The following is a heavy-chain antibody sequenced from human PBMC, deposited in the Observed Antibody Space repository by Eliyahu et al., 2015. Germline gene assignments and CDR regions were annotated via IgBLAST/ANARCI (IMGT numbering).Heavy chain of an antibody. CDR1: GFXFNXXA. Sequence: EVQLLDSGGGLVQPGGSLRLSCAASGFXFNXXAMSWVRQAPGRGLGWVSAINGRGDNTYYADSVKGRFTMSRDNSENTLYLQMNSLTAEDTAVYYCARGYGSGSYSNPYYYAMDVWGHGTTVTVSS. D-gene: IGHD3-10*01. J-gene: IGHJ6*02. CDR2: INGRGDNT. CDR3: ARGYGSGSYSNPYYYAMDV. V-gene: IGHV3-23*01.